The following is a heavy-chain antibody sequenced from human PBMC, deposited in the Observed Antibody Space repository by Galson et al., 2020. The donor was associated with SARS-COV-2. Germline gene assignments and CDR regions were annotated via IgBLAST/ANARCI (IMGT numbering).Heavy chain of an antibody. J-gene: IGHJ6*02. V-gene: IGHV3-30*04. CDR1: GFTFSRYA. Sequence: GESLKISCAASGFTFSRYALHWVRQAPGKGLEWVAVISYDGRNKHYADSVKGRFTISRDNSKNTLYLQMNSLRPEDTAVYSCARDYYDSSGWSTSGMDVWGQGTTVTVSS. D-gene: IGHD3-22*01. CDR3: ARDYYDSSGWSTSGMDV. CDR2: ISYDGRNK.